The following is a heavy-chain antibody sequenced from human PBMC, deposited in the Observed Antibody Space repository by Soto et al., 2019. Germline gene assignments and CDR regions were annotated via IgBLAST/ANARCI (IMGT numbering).Heavy chain of an antibody. Sequence: GGSLRLSCVGSGFIFDSFAMNWVRQAPGKGLEWVAYINKGGDIYYAHSVKGRFTISRDNAKNSSFLQMSSLTDEDTAVYYCAKSGDSAGWGIDFWGQGSLVTVSS. V-gene: IGHV3-7*03. CDR3: AKSGDSAGWGIDF. CDR1: GFIFDSFA. J-gene: IGHJ4*02. D-gene: IGHD6-19*01. CDR2: INKGGDI.